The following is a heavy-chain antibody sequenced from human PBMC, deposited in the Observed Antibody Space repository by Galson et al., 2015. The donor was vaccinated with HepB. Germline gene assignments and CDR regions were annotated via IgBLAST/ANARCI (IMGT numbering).Heavy chain of an antibody. CDR1: GFTFRSHA. Sequence: SLRLSCAASGFTFRSHAMSWVRQAPGKGLEWVSAISYFGISTEYADSVRGRFTVSRDDSTNTLYLQMTGLRAEDTAVYYCAKDIYSGSFSHYFDSWGQGTPVTVSS. J-gene: IGHJ4*02. D-gene: IGHD1-26*01. CDR2: ISYFGIST. V-gene: IGHV3-23*01. CDR3: AKDIYSGSFSHYFDS.